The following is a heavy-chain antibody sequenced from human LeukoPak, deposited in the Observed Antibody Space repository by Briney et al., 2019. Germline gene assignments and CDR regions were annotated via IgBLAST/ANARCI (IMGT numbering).Heavy chain of an antibody. CDR2: IYYSGRT. CDR3: ARGKYSAKYGSGSYYNRNGAFDI. Sequence: SETLSLTCTGSGGSISSYYWSWIRQPPGKGVEWIGYIYYSGRTNYNPSLKSRVTISVDTSKNQFSLKLSSVTAADTAVYYCARGKYSAKYGSGSYYNRNGAFDIWGQGTMVTVSS. CDR1: GGSISSYY. J-gene: IGHJ3*02. V-gene: IGHV4-59*01. D-gene: IGHD3-10*01.